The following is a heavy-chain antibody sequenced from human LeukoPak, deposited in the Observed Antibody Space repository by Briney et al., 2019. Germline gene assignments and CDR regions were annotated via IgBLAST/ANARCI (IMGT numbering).Heavy chain of an antibody. CDR3: ATEGSFDY. Sequence: GGSLRLSCAASGFNFNNYNMNWVRQAPGKGLEWVSYITLSSSSIYYADSVKGRFTISRDNSKNTLYLQMNSLRAEDAAVYYCATEGSFDYWGQGTLVTVSS. CDR2: ITLSSSSI. V-gene: IGHV3-48*01. J-gene: IGHJ4*02. CDR1: GFNFNNYN.